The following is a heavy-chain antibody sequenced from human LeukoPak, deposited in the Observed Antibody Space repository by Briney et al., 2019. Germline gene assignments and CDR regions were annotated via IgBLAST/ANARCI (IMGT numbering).Heavy chain of an antibody. J-gene: IGHJ4*02. CDR2: ISSSSSYI. Sequence: GGSLRLSCAASGFTFSSYSMNWVRQAPGKGLEWVSSISSSSSYIYYADSVKGRFPISRDNAKTQLYMHKTNLTAEDTAVYYCARGKAAWGPFDYWGQGTLVTVSS. CDR3: ARGKAAWGPFDY. V-gene: IGHV3-21*06. CDR1: GFTFSSYS. D-gene: IGHD3-16*01.